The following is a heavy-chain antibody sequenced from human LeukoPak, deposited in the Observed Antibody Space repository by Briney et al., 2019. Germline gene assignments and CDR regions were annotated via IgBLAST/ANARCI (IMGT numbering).Heavy chain of an antibody. CDR3: ARERVIAARPVWFDP. D-gene: IGHD6-6*01. CDR2: ISAYNGNT. Sequence: GASVKVSCKASGYTFTSYGISWVRQAPGQGLEWMGWISAYNGNTNYAQKLQGRVTMTTDTSTSTAYMELGSLRSDDTAVYYCARERVIAARPVWFDPWGQGTLVTVSS. V-gene: IGHV1-18*01. CDR1: GYTFTSYG. J-gene: IGHJ5*02.